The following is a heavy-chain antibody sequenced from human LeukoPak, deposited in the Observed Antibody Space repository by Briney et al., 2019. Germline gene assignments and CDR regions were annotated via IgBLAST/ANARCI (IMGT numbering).Heavy chain of an antibody. CDR2: IWHDGSNK. CDR1: GFTFSSNG. Sequence: GRSLRLSCAASGFTFSSNGMHWVRQAPGKGLEWVAVIWHDGSNKCYSDPVRGRFTISRDNSKNTLYLQMNSLRVEDTAVYYCARDGSSGYLHFDYWGQGTLVTVSS. V-gene: IGHV3-33*01. J-gene: IGHJ4*02. D-gene: IGHD3-22*01. CDR3: ARDGSSGYLHFDY.